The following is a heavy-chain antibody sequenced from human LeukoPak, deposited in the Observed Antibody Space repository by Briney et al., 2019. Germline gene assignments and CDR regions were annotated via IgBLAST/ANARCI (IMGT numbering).Heavy chain of an antibody. CDR2: IKQDGGEE. J-gene: IGHJ4*01. CDR1: GFTFSSYW. Sequence: GVSLRLSCAVSGFTFSSYWMNWVRQAPGKGLEWVASIKQDGGEEYYVDSVKDRFTISRVNAKNSLYLQMSSLRAEDTAVYYCARDGTAAGLYFDLWGQGTLVTVSS. D-gene: IGHD6-13*01. V-gene: IGHV3-7*01. CDR3: ARDGTAAGLYFDL.